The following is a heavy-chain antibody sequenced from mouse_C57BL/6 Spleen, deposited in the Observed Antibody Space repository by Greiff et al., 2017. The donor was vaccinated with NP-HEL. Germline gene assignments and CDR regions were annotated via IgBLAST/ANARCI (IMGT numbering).Heavy chain of an antibody. CDR2: IYPGSGST. CDR3: ARSLYGNYWYFDV. V-gene: IGHV1-55*01. Sequence: VQLQQSGAELVKPGASVKMSCKASGYTFTSYWITWVKQRPGQGLEWIGDIYPGSGSTNYNEKFKSKATLTVDTSSSTAYMQLGSLTSEDSAVYYCARSLYGNYWYFDVWGTGTTVTVSS. CDR1: GYTFTSYW. J-gene: IGHJ1*03. D-gene: IGHD2-1*01.